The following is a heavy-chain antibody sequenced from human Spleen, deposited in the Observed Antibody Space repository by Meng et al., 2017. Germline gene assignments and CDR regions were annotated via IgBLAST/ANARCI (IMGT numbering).Heavy chain of an antibody. V-gene: IGHV4-39*07. D-gene: IGHD4-17*01. Sequence: SETLSLTCTVSGGSISRSSYWGWIRQPPGKGLEWIGSIYYSGSTYYNPSLRSRVTISVDTSKNQFSLKLSSVTAADTAVYYCAREYGYYFDYWGQGTLVTVSS. J-gene: IGHJ4*02. CDR1: GGSISRSSY. CDR2: IYYSGST. CDR3: AREYGYYFDY.